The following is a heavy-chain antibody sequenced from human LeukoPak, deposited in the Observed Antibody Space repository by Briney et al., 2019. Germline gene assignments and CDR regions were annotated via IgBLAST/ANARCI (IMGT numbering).Heavy chain of an antibody. CDR1: GFTFSDYY. V-gene: IGHV3-11*01. D-gene: IGHD6-13*01. CDR2: ISSSDNII. CDR3: ATSSQFKEPGIAAAED. J-gene: IGHJ4*02. Sequence: GGSLRLSCAASGFTFSDYYMSWIRQAPGKGLEWVSYISSSDNIIYYADSVKGQFTISRDNAKNSLYLQMNSLRAEDTAVYYCATSSQFKEPGIAAAEDWGQGTLVTVSS.